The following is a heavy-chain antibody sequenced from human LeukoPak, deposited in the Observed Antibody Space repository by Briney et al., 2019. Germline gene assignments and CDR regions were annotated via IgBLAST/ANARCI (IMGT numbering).Heavy chain of an antibody. D-gene: IGHD3-9*01. CDR3: AKDPTSVGGRHDWLLDS. CDR2: IGFGDDSA. CDR1: GFTFNSYA. J-gene: IGHJ5*02. Sequence: GGSLRLSCAASGFTFNSYAMSWVRQAPGKGLEWVSTIGFGDDSAYYADSVKGRFTISRDNSKNMLYLQMNYLRAEDTAVYYCAKDPTSVGGRHDWLLDSWGQGTLVTVSS. V-gene: IGHV3-23*01.